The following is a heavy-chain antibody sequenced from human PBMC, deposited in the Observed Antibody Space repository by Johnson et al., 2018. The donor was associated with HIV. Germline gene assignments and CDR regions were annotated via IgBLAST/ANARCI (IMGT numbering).Heavy chain of an antibody. Sequence: VQLVESGGGVVRPGGSLRLSCAASGFTFDDYGMSWVRQDPGKGLEWVSYISTGGGTISYADSVKGRFTISRDNAKNSLYLQMNSLRAEDTAVYYCAAGYAMASDAFDIWGQGTMVTVSS. J-gene: IGHJ3*02. CDR1: GFTFDDYG. CDR3: AAGYAMASDAFDI. CDR2: ISTGGGTI. V-gene: IGHV3-48*03. D-gene: IGHD2-8*01.